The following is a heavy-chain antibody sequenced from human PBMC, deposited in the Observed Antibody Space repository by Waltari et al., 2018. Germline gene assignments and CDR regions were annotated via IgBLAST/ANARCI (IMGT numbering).Heavy chain of an antibody. D-gene: IGHD6-19*01. CDR1: GDSLSSSTYY. V-gene: IGHV4-39*01. CDR3: ADGYSNGWSPVVD. J-gene: IGHJ4*02. CDR2: IYHSGNT. Sequence: QLQLQESGPGLVKPSETLSLTCTVSGDSLSSSTYYWAWLRQPPGKGLEWIGSIYHSGNTYYNPSLKSRVTMSLDTSKNQFSLKLSSVTAADTAVYYCADGYSNGWSPVVDWGQGTLVTVSS.